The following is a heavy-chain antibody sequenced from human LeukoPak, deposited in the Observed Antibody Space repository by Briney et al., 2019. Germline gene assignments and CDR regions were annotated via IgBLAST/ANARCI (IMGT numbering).Heavy chain of an antibody. CDR1: GFTFSSYW. CDR3: ARDETVAGNT. CDR2: IRQDGSEK. J-gene: IGHJ3*01. D-gene: IGHD6-19*01. Sequence: GGSLRLSCAASGFTFSSYWISWVRQAPGKGLEWVANIRQDGSEKYYVDSVKGRFTISRDNAKNSLYLQMNSLRAEDTAVSYCARDETVAGNTWGQGTMVTVSS. V-gene: IGHV3-7*01.